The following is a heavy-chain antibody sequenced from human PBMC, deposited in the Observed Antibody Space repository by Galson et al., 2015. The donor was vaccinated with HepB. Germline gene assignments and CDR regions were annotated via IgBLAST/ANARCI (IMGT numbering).Heavy chain of an antibody. D-gene: IGHD3-3*01. CDR3: TKDPLRFLEWLLGNVYFDH. CDR2: ISYDGSKK. J-gene: IGHJ4*02. CDR1: GSTFSSYG. V-gene: IGHV3-30*18. Sequence: SLRLSCAASGSTFSSYGMHWVRQAPGKGLEWVAVISYDGSKKYYADSVKGRFTISRDNSKNTLYLQMNSLRSEDTAVYYCTKDPLRFLEWLLGNVYFDHWGQGTLVTVSS.